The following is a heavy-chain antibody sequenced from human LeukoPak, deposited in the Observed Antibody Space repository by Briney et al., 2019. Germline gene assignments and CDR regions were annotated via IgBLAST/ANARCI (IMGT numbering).Heavy chain of an antibody. D-gene: IGHD2-2*01. CDR1: GFTFSSYG. CDR3: AKQLRVVPAATLGFDY. CDR2: IRYDGSNK. Sequence: GSLRLSCAASGFTFSSYGMHWVRQAPGKGLEWVAFIRYDGSNKYYADSVKGRFTISRDNSKNTLYLQMNSLRAEDTAVYYCAKQLRVVPAATLGFDYWGQGTLVTVSS. J-gene: IGHJ4*02. V-gene: IGHV3-30*02.